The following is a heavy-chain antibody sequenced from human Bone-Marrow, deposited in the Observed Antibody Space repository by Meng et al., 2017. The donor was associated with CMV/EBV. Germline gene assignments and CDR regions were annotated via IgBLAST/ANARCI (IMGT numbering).Heavy chain of an antibody. CDR1: GGSISSSGYF. D-gene: IGHD5/OR15-5a*01. CDR3: ARDGSTYFYCGMDV. CDR2: IYYSGTT. V-gene: IGHV4-39*07. J-gene: IGHJ6*02. Sequence: SETLSLTCTVSGGSISSSGYFWGWIRQPPGKGLEWIGSIYYSGTTYYNPSLKSRVTISVDTSKNQFSLRLSSVTAADTAVYYCARDGSTYFYCGMDVWGQGTTVTVSS.